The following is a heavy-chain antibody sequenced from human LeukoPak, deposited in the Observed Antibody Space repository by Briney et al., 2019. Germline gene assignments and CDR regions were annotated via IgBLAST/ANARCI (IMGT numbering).Heavy chain of an antibody. CDR1: GFTFSSYG. Sequence: PGGSLRLSCAASGFTFSSYGMHWVRQAPGKGLEWVAIIWYDGSNKFYADSVKGRFTISRDNSKNTLYLQMNSLRAEDTAVYYCAKGTYVEMATNYYFDYWGQGTLVTVSS. CDR3: AKGTYVEMATNYYFDY. CDR2: IWYDGSNK. J-gene: IGHJ4*02. V-gene: IGHV3-33*06. D-gene: IGHD5-24*01.